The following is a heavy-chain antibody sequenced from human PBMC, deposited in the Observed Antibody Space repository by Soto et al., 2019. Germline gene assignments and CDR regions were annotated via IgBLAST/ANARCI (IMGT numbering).Heavy chain of an antibody. J-gene: IGHJ4*02. Sequence: GGSLRLSCAASGFTFSSYAMSWVRQAPGKGLEWVSAISGSGGSTYYADSVKGRFTISRDNSKNTLYLQMNSLRAEDTAVYYCAKTPLGREWELLGIFDYWGQGTLVTVSS. CDR2: ISGSGGST. V-gene: IGHV3-23*01. CDR1: GFTFSSYA. CDR3: AKTPLGREWELLGIFDY. D-gene: IGHD1-26*01.